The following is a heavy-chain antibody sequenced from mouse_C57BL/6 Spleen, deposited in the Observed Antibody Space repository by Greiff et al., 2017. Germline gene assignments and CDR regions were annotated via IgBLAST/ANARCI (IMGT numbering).Heavy chain of an antibody. CDR3: ARRGLREDDYAMDY. CDR2: INPSNGGT. Sequence: QVQPQQPGTELVKPGASVKLSCKASGYTFTSYWMHWVKQRPGQGLEWIGNINPSNGGTNYNEKFKSKATLTVDKSSSTAYMQLSSRASEDAAVDYYARRGLREDDYAMDYWGQGTSVTVSS. V-gene: IGHV1-53*01. CDR1: GYTFTSYW. D-gene: IGHD2-4*01. J-gene: IGHJ4*01.